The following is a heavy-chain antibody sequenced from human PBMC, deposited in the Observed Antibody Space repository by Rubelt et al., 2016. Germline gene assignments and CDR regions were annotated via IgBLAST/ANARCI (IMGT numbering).Heavy chain of an antibody. D-gene: IGHD4-17*01. CDR3: AIRQPDYGDLDFDY. V-gene: IGHV1-24*01. CDR1: GYTLTEFS. CDR2: FDPEAREP. J-gene: IGHJ4*02. Sequence: QVQLVQSGAEVKKPGASVKVSCKVSGYTLTEFSMHWVRQAPGKGLEWMGGFDPEAREPIYAQKFQGGGTMTEDTSTDTAYMELSSLRSEDTAVYYCAIRQPDYGDLDFDYWGQGTLVTVSS.